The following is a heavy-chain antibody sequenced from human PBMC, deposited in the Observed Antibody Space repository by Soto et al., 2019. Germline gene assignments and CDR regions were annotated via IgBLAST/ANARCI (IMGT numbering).Heavy chain of an antibody. CDR1: LVTFSDYY. D-gene: IGHD6-19*01. V-gene: IGHV3-11*01. J-gene: IGHJ4*02. CDR2: ITSSGSTI. CDR3: ARENEQWVAADN. Sequence: LXSSRAASLVTFSDYYRSWIRQAPGKGLEWVSYITSSGSTIYYADSVKGRFTISRDNAKNSLYLQMNSLRAEDTAVYYCARENEQWVAADNWGQGTLVTVSS.